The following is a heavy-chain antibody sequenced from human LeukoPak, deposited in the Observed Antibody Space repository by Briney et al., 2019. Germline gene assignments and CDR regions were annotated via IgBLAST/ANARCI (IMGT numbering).Heavy chain of an antibody. CDR2: IIPILDIA. D-gene: IGHD5-12*01. CDR3: ARSIADTVVTPDWFDP. J-gene: IGHJ5*02. Sequence: SVKVSCKASGGTITKYAISWVRQAPGLGLEWMGGIIPILDIADYPQNFQGRVTITADKSTNTAYMELRSLRSEDTAVYFCARSIADTVVTPDWFDPWGQGTLVTVSS. V-gene: IGHV1-69*10. CDR1: GGTITKYA.